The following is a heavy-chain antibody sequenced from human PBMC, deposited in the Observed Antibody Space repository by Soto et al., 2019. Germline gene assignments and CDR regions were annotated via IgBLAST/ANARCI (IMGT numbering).Heavy chain of an antibody. J-gene: IGHJ4*02. CDR2: ISGSGGST. V-gene: IGHV3-23*01. CDR3: AKDPGGFPTPFDY. D-gene: IGHD3-10*01. CDR1: GFTFSSYA. Sequence: EVQLLESGGGLVQPGGSLRLSCAASGFTFSSYAMSWVRQAPGKGLEWVSAISGSGGSTYYADSVKGRFTISRYNSKNTLYLQMNSLRAEDTAVYYCAKDPGGFPTPFDYWGQGTLVTVSS.